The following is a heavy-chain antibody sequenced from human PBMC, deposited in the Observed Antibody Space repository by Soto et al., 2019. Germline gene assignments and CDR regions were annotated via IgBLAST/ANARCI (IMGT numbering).Heavy chain of an antibody. V-gene: IGHV5-51*01. J-gene: IGHJ6*02. D-gene: IGHD7-27*01. CDR3: TTSATGDYYYYAMDV. Sequence: IGWVRQMPGKGLEWRGIIYPGDSDTRYIPSFQGQVTISADKSISTAYLQWSSLKASDTAMYYCTTSATGDYYYYAMDVWGHGTTVTVSS. CDR2: IYPGDSDT.